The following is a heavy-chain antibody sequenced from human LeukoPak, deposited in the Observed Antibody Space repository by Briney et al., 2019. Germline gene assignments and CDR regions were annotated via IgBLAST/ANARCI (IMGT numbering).Heavy chain of an antibody. Sequence: GGSLRLSCAASGFTFSSYGMSWVRQAPGKGLEWVSAISGSGGSTYYADSVRGRFTVSRDNSKSTLSLQMNSLRAEDTAIYYCATYRQVLLPFESWGQGTLVTVSS. CDR1: GFTFSSYG. D-gene: IGHD2-8*02. CDR2: ISGSGGST. CDR3: ATYRQVLLPFES. V-gene: IGHV3-23*01. J-gene: IGHJ4*02.